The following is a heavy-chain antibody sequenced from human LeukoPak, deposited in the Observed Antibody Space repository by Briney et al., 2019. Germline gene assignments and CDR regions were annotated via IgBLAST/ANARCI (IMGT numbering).Heavy chain of an antibody. Sequence: PGGSLRLSCAASGFTFDDYGMSWVRQAPGKGLEWVSSISSSSSYIYYADSVKGRFTISRDNAKNSLYLQMNSLRAEDTAVYYCASGYCSGGSCQYYFDYWGQGTLVTVST. CDR3: ASGYCSGGSCQYYFDY. J-gene: IGHJ4*02. CDR2: ISSSSSYI. V-gene: IGHV3-21*01. D-gene: IGHD2-15*01. CDR1: GFTFDDYG.